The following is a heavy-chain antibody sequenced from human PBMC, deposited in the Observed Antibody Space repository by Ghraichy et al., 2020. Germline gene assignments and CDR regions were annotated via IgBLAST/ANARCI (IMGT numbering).Heavy chain of an antibody. CDR3: AREFHNATTSSSSFFFDY. CDR2: INPHSGST. Sequence: ASVKVSCKTSGYIFTGYFIHWVRQAPGEGLEWMGRINPHSGSTNYAPAFQGRLTLTRDPSITTAYLEVVGLKSDDTAVFYCAREFHNATTSSSSFFFDYWGQGTLATVSS. D-gene: IGHD6-6*01. CDR1: GYIFTGYF. V-gene: IGHV1-2*06. J-gene: IGHJ4*02.